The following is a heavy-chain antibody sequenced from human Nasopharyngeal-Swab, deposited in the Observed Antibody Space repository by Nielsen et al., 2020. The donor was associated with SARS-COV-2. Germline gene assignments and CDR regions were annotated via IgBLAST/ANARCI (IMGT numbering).Heavy chain of an antibody. J-gene: IGHJ4*02. CDR2: INHSGST. CDR3: ARGGIPTGDLPTGYYFDY. V-gene: IGHV4-34*01. CDR1: GGSFSGYY. Sequence: GSLRPSCAVSGGSFSGYYWSWIRQPPGKGLEWIGEINHSGSTNYNPSLKSRVTISVDTSKNQFSLKLSSVTAADTAVYYCARGGIPTGDLPTGYYFDYWGQGTLVTVSS. D-gene: IGHD7-27*01.